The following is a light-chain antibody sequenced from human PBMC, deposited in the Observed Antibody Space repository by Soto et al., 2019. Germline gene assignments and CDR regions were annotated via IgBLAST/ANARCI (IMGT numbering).Light chain of an antibody. CDR2: DAS. CDR1: PSVTSN. J-gene: IGKJ5*01. V-gene: IGKV3-11*01. CDR3: QPRSNWIT. Sequence: EIVLTQSPATLSLSPGDRATLSCRASPSVTSNLAWYQPALGQAPRILIYDASNRAAGIPARFIVIGSGTDFTLPLSSLEPEEFAVDDCQPRSNWITFGPGTRLEIK.